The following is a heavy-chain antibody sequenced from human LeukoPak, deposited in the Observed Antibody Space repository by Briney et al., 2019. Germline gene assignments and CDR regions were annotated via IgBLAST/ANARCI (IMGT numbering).Heavy chain of an antibody. CDR3: ARKTYYYDMGDDAFDI. J-gene: IGHJ3*02. Sequence: GGSLRLSCAASGFTFSYYWMTWVRQAPGKGLEWVANIKQDGSEKYYVDSVKGRFTISRDNAKNSLYLQMSSLRAEDTAVYYCARKTYYYDMGDDAFDIWGQGTMVTVSS. D-gene: IGHD3-22*01. V-gene: IGHV3-7*01. CDR1: GFTFSYYW. CDR2: IKQDGSEK.